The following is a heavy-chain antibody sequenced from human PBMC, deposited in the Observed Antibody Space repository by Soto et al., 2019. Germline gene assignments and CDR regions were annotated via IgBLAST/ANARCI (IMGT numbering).Heavy chain of an antibody. D-gene: IGHD2-2*02. Sequence: GESLKISCKGSGYSFISYWIGWVRQMPGKGLKWMGIIYPGDSDTRYSPSFQGQVTISADKSISTAYLQWSSLKASDTTIYYWPRHQYTASPQVAVWGQGTTVTVSS. V-gene: IGHV5-51*01. J-gene: IGHJ6*02. CDR1: GYSFISYW. CDR3: PRHQYTASPQVAV. CDR2: IYPGDSDT.